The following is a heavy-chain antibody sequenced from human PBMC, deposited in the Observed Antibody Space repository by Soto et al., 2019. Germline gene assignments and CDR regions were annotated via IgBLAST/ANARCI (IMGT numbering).Heavy chain of an antibody. J-gene: IGHJ5*02. CDR2: IYYSGST. CDR1: GGSISSGDYY. Sequence: SETLSLTCTVSGGSISSGDYYWSWIRQPPGKGLEWIGYIYYSGSTYYNPSLKSRVTISVDTSKNQFSLKLSSVTAADTAVYYCAGSSNYFFYRFDHMSQGTLVTVSS. V-gene: IGHV4-30-4*01. D-gene: IGHD3-3*01. CDR3: AGSSNYFFYRFDH.